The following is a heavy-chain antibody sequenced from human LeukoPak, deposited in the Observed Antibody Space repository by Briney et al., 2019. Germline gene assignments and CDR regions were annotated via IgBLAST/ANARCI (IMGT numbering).Heavy chain of an antibody. V-gene: IGHV3-30-3*01. J-gene: IGHJ4*02. D-gene: IGHD3-3*01. CDR1: GFTFSSYA. Sequence: GGSLRLSCAASGFTFSSYAMHWVRQAPGKGLEWVAVISYDGSNKYYADSVKGRFTISRDNSKNTLYLQMNSLRPEDTAVYYCARDSWSDFWSGYYADYWGQGTLVTVSS. CDR3: ARDSWSDFWSGYYADY. CDR2: ISYDGSNK.